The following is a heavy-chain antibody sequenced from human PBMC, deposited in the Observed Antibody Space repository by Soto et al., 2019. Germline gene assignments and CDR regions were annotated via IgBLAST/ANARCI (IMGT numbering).Heavy chain of an antibody. CDR1: GFTFDDYA. CDR2: ISWNSGSI. Sequence: EVQLVESGGGLVQPGRSLRLSCAASGFTFDDYAMHWVRQAPGKGLEWVSGISWNSGSIGYADSVKGRFTISRDNAKNSLYLQMNSLRAEDTALYYCAKDMNYRRRDDAFDIWGQGTMVTVSS. J-gene: IGHJ3*02. V-gene: IGHV3-9*01. D-gene: IGHD1-7*01. CDR3: AKDMNYRRRDDAFDI.